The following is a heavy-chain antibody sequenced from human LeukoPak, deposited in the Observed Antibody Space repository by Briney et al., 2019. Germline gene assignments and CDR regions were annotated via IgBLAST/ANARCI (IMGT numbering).Heavy chain of an antibody. D-gene: IGHD3-22*01. J-gene: IGHJ4*02. CDR2: ISGSGGST. V-gene: IGHV3-23*01. CDR3: AKKEGSSGYYDY. CDR1: GFTFSSYA. Sequence: GGSLRLSCAASGFTFSSYAMSWVRQAPGKGLEWVSAISGSGGSTYYADSVKGRFTISRDNSKNTLYLQMNSLSAEDTAVYYCAKKEGSSGYYDYWGQGTLVTVSS.